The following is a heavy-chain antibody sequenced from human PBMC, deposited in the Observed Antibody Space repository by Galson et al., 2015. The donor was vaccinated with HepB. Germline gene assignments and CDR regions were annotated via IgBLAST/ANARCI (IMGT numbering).Heavy chain of an antibody. Sequence: SLRLSCAASGFTFDSYAMNWVRQAPGKGLEWVSAISGSGGRTYYVGSVRGRFTISRDNSNNTLDLQMHSLRVEDTAVYYCAKGAVVAPAASAEYFHHWGQGTLVTVSS. V-gene: IGHV3-23*01. CDR3: AKGAVVAPAASAEYFHH. CDR1: GFTFDSYA. J-gene: IGHJ1*01. CDR2: ISGSGGRT. D-gene: IGHD2-2*01.